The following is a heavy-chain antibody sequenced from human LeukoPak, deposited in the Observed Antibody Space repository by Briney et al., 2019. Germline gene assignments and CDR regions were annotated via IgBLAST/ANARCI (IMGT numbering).Heavy chain of an antibody. Sequence: SETLSLTCTVSGGSISSSNYYWGWIRQTPGEGLDWIGSIYSSGSTYYNPSLKSRVTISVDSSKNQFSLKLYSVTAADTAVYYCARHDCTTTSCLYFYGMDVWGQGTTVTVSS. V-gene: IGHV4-39*01. CDR3: ARHDCTTTSCLYFYGMDV. CDR1: GGSISSSNYY. CDR2: IYSSGST. D-gene: IGHD2-2*01. J-gene: IGHJ6*02.